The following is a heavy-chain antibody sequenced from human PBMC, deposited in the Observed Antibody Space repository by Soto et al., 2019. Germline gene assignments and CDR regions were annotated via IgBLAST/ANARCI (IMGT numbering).Heavy chain of an antibody. V-gene: IGHV3-30*18. Sequence: WGSLRLSCAASGFTFISYGIHFFRHSPCKWLEWVAVISYDGSNKYYADSVKGRFTISRDNSKNTLYLQMNSLRAEDTAVYYCAKGRGHVLRFLEWLLTLDYWGQGTLVTVSS. J-gene: IGHJ4*02. D-gene: IGHD3-3*01. CDR2: ISYDGSNK. CDR1: GFTFISYG. CDR3: AKGRGHVLRFLEWLLTLDY.